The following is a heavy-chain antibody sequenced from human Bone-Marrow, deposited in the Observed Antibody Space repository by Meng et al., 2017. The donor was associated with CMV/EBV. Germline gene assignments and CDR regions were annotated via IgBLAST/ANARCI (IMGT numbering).Heavy chain of an antibody. CDR2: MNSGGSA. D-gene: IGHD1-26*01. Sequence: GSLRLSCNVSGGSISSYYWSWIRQPPGKGLEWIGFMNSGGSANYNPSLRSRVTISVDMSKNQFSLRLSSVTAADTAVYFCARDPATGPRWDHFDYWGQGTRVTVSS. CDR3: ARDPATGPRWDHFDY. J-gene: IGHJ4*02. CDR1: GGSISSYY. V-gene: IGHV4-59*01.